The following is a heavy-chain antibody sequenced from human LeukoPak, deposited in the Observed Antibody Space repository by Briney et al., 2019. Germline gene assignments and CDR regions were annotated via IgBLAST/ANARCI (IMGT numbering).Heavy chain of an antibody. CDR2: INPNSGGT. J-gene: IGHJ6*02. Sequence: ASVKVSCKTSGYTFTDYYIHWVRQAPGQGLEWMGWINPNSGGTNYAQNFQGRVTMTRDTSISTANLELSRLRSDDTAVYYCARAGNCSGGSCWYYYYYGMDVWGQGTTVTVSS. CDR3: ARAGNCSGGSCWYYYYYGMDV. CDR1: GYTFTDYY. V-gene: IGHV1-2*02. D-gene: IGHD2-15*01.